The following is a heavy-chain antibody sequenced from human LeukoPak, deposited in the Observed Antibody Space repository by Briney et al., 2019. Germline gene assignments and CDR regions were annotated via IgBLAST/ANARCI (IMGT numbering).Heavy chain of an antibody. Sequence: SETLSLTCTVSGGSISSGNYYWNWIRQPPGKGLEWIGYIYYSGSTYYNPSLKSRVTISVDTSRNQFSLKLNSVTAADTAVYYCARDFKGMTTIDYWGQGTLVTVSS. CDR1: GGSISSGNYY. CDR3: ARDFKGMTTIDY. J-gene: IGHJ4*02. V-gene: IGHV4-30-4*01. CDR2: IYYSGST. D-gene: IGHD1-1*01.